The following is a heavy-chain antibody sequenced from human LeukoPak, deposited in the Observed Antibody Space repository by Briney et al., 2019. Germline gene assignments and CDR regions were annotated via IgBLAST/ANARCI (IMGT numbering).Heavy chain of an antibody. CDR2: ISGSGGST. J-gene: IGHJ4*02. CDR1: GFTFSSYA. V-gene: IGHV3-23*01. Sequence: SGGSLRLSCAASGFTFSSYAMSWVRQAPGKGLEWVSAISGSGGSTYYADSVKGRFTISRDNSKNTLYLQMNSLRAEDTAVYYCAKVSHLLTAAGPFDYWGQGTLVTVSS. CDR3: AKVSHLLTAAGPFDY. D-gene: IGHD6-13*01.